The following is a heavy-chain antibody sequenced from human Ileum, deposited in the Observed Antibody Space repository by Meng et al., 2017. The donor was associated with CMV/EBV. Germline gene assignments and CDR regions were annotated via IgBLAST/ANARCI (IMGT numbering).Heavy chain of an antibody. Sequence: EVQLVESGGGLVKSGGSLRLSCVVSGMTFSNAWMSWVRQLPGKAPEWLGRIKSKAGGETIDYAAPVKGRFIISRDDSKNMLYLEMNSLKTDDTGVYYCGCGVPMYDYWGQGTLVTVSS. CDR2: IKSKAGGETI. CDR1: GMTFSNAW. V-gene: IGHV3-15*01. D-gene: IGHD3-3*01. CDR3: GCGVPMYDY. J-gene: IGHJ4*02.